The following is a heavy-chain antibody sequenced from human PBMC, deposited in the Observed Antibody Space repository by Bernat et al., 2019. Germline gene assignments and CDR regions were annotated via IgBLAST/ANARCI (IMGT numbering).Heavy chain of an antibody. CDR1: GYTFTSYY. Sequence: QVQLVQSGAEVKKPGASVKVSCKASGYTFTSYYMHWVRQAPGQGLEWMGIINPSGGSTSYAQKFQGRVTMTRDTSISTAYMELSRLRSDDTAVYYCARERSGYPDYWGQGTLVTVSS. V-gene: IGHV1-46*01. D-gene: IGHD5-12*01. CDR3: ARERSGYPDY. J-gene: IGHJ4*02. CDR2: INPSGGST.